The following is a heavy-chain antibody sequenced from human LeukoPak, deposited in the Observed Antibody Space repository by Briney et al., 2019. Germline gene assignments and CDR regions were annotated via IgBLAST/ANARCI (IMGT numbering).Heavy chain of an antibody. CDR1: GFSFSDYY. Sequence: PGGSLRLSCAASGFSFSDYYMTWIRQAPGKGLEWVSYISSSGSNKYYADSVRGRFTISRDNAKNSLYLQMNSLRAEDTAVYYCASEPFPNYYYYYYMDVWGKGTTVTISS. J-gene: IGHJ6*03. D-gene: IGHD2/OR15-2a*01. CDR2: ISSSGSNK. V-gene: IGHV3-11*01. CDR3: ASEPFPNYYYYYYMDV.